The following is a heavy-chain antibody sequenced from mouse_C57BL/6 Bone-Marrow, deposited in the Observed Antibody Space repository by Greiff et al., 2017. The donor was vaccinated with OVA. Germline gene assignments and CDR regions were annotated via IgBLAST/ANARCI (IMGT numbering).Heavy chain of an antibody. CDR1: GYTFTNYW. Sequence: QVHVKQSGAELVRPGTSVKMSCKASGYTFTNYWIGWAKQRPGHGLEWIGDIYPGGGYTNYNEKFKGKATLTADKSSSTAYMQFSSLTSEDSAIYYCARRYGSSEDYFDYWGQGTTLTVSS. CDR2: IYPGGGYT. J-gene: IGHJ2*01. V-gene: IGHV1-63*01. D-gene: IGHD1-1*01. CDR3: ARRYGSSEDYFDY.